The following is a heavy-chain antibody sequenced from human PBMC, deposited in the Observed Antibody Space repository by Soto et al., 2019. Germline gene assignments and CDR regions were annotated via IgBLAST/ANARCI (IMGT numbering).Heavy chain of an antibody. J-gene: IGHJ4*02. D-gene: IGHD6-13*01. V-gene: IGHV4-59*01. CDR3: ARVRGTAGKRYFDY. CDR1: GGSMIAYY. CDR2: TYYSGST. Sequence: ETLSLTCTVSGGSMIAYYWNWMRQPPGKGLQWIGYTYYSGSTTYNPSLKSRVTISVDSSKNQFSLKLDSVTPADTAVYYCARVRGTAGKRYFDYWGQGTLVTVS.